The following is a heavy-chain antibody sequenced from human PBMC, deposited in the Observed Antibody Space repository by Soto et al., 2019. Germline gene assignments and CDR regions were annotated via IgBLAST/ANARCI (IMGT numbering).Heavy chain of an antibody. CDR1: SGSITSSY. Sequence: SETLSLTCTVSSGSITSSYWSWIRRPPGKGLEWIAYIYDTGISGYTPSTSYNPSLKSRVTMSVDTSKSQFSLKLTSVTAADTAVYYCARGEDAFFYYGLDVWGQGITVTVSS. CDR2: IYDTGISGYTPST. V-gene: IGHV4-59*01. J-gene: IGHJ6*02. CDR3: ARGEDAFFYYGLDV.